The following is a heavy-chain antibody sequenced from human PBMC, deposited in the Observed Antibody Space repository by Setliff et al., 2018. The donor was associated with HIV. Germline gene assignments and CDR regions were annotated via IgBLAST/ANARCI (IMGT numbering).Heavy chain of an antibody. CDR1: GYSFTSYW. J-gene: IGHJ3*02. CDR3: ARLTTMIRGVIGRAFDI. V-gene: IGHV5-51*01. D-gene: IGHD3-10*01. Sequence: GESLKISCKGSGYSFTSYWIGWVRQMPGKGLEWVGIIYPGDSDTKYSPSFQGQVTISVDKSITTAYLQWSSLKASDTAMYYCARLTTMIRGVIGRAFDIWGQGTMVTVSS. CDR2: IYPGDSDT.